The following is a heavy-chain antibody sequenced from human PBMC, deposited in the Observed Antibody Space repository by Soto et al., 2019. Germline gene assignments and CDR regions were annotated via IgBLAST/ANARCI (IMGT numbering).Heavy chain of an antibody. D-gene: IGHD3-9*01. J-gene: IGHJ6*02. V-gene: IGHV4-59*01. CDR2: IYYSGST. Sequence: SETLSLTCTVSGGSISSYYWSWIRQPPGKGLEWIGYIYYSGSTNYNPSLKSRVTISVDSSKTHFSLNLSSVTAADTAVYYCARDKGRYDSGMDGWGQGTTVTVSS. CDR1: GGSISSYY. CDR3: ARDKGRYDSGMDG.